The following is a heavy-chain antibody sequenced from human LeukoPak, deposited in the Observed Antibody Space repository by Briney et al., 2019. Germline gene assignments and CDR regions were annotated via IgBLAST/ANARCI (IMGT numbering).Heavy chain of an antibody. Sequence: PGGSLRPSCAASGFTFSSYSMNWVRQAPGKGLEWVSSISSSSSYIYYADSVKGRFTISRDNAKNSLYLQMNSLRAEDTALYYCARDLSSGWCYFDYWGQGTLVTVSS. CDR2: ISSSSSYI. D-gene: IGHD6-19*01. CDR1: GFTFSSYS. V-gene: IGHV3-21*01. J-gene: IGHJ4*02. CDR3: ARDLSSGWCYFDY.